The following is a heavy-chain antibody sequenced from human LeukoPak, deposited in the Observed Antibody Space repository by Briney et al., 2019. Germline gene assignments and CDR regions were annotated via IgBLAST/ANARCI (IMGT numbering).Heavy chain of an antibody. CDR2: IIPILGIA. D-gene: IGHD2-2*01. CDR1: GGTFSSYA. CDR3: ANHLACGSTSCPPFDD. V-gene: IGHV1-69*04. J-gene: IGHJ4*02. Sequence: ASVKVPCKASGGTFSSYAISWVRQAPGQGLEWMGRIIPILGIANYAQKFQGRVTITADKSTSTAYMELSSLRSEDTAVYYCANHLACGSTSCPPFDDWGQGTLVTVSS.